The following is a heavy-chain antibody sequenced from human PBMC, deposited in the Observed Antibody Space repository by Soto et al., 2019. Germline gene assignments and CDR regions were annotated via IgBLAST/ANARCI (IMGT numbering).Heavy chain of an antibody. CDR3: ARVPQRDYDYPDF. J-gene: IGHJ4*02. D-gene: IGHD3-16*01. CDR1: GFPISSTIYY. V-gene: IGHV4-39*01. CDR2: IYYNGRT. Sequence: SETLSLTCTVSGFPISSTIYYWGWIRQPPGKVLEWIASIYYNGRTYYNPSLKSRVTLSLDTSKYQFSLNLSSLTYSDTAVYYCARVPQRDYDYPDFWRQGTSVT.